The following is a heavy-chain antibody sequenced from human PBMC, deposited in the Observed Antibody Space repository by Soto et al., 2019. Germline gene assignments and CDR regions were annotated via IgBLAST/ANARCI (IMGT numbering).Heavy chain of an antibody. V-gene: IGHV3-30*19. Sequence: GGSLRLSCAVSGLTFSTYGMHWVRQAPGKGLEWVAVIWYDGSNKYYADSVKGRFTISRDNSKNTLYLQMNSLRAEDTAVYYCARDGIGNYFDYWGQGTLVTVSS. CDR1: GLTFSTYG. CDR2: IWYDGSNK. J-gene: IGHJ4*02. D-gene: IGHD1-26*01. CDR3: ARDGIGNYFDY.